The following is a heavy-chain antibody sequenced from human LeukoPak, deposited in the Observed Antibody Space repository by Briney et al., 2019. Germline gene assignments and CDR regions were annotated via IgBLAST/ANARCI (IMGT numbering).Heavy chain of an antibody. V-gene: IGHV3-9*01. J-gene: IGHJ6*02. CDR1: GFTFDGYA. Sequence: GGSLRLSCAASGFTFDGYAMHWARQAPGKGLEWVSGISWNSGSIGYADSVKGRFTISRDNAKNSLYLQMNSLRAEDTALYYCAKDMGPRGDGYNRYYYYGMDVWGQGTTVTVSS. CDR3: AKDMGPRGDGYNRYYYYGMDV. CDR2: ISWNSGSI. D-gene: IGHD5-24*01.